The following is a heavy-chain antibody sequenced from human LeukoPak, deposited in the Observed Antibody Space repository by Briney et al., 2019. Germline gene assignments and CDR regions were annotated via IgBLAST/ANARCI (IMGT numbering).Heavy chain of an antibody. D-gene: IGHD4-11*01. J-gene: IGHJ4*02. CDR3: AKESPYTSPRNYHFDY. Sequence: PGGSLRLSCAAPGFTFSSYAMSWVRQAPGKGLEWVSAISSTGGATYYADSVKGRFAISRDNSRNTVDLQMNSLRADDTAVYYCAKESPYTSPRNYHFDYWGQGALVTVSS. V-gene: IGHV3-23*01. CDR1: GFTFSSYA. CDR2: ISSTGGAT.